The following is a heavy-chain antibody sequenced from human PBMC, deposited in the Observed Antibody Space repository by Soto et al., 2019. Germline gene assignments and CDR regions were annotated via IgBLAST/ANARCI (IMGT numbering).Heavy chain of an antibody. J-gene: IGHJ5*02. D-gene: IGHD3-3*01. CDR3: AKGGITSSGVVIMMGWFDP. CDR2: ISGSGGST. V-gene: IGHV3-23*01. Sequence: GGSLRLSCAASGFTFSSYAMSWVRQAPGKGLEWVSAISGSGGSTYYADSVKGRFTISRDNSKNTLYMQMNSQRAEDTAVYSCAKGGITSSGVVIMMGWFDPWGQGTLVTVSS. CDR1: GFTFSSYA.